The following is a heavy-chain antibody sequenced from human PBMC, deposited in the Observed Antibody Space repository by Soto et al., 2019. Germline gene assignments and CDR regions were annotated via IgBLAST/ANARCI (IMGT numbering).Heavy chain of an antibody. CDR2: IYYSGSN. V-gene: IGHV4-59*01. CDR1: GGSISSYY. CDR3: AREYDYIWGSYRYGAFDI. D-gene: IGHD3-16*02. Sequence: SETLSLTCTVSGGSISSYYWSWIRQPPGKGLEWIGYIYYSGSNNYNPSLESRVTISVDTSKNQFSLKLSSVTAADTAVYYCAREYDYIWGSYRYGAFDIWGQGTMVTVSS. J-gene: IGHJ3*02.